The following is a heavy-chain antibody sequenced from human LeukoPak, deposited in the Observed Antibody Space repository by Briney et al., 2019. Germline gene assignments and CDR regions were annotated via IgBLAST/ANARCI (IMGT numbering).Heavy chain of an antibody. CDR1: GGSFSGYY. CDR2: INHSGST. CDR3: ARLVWGSYCESFDY. J-gene: IGHJ4*02. D-gene: IGHD3-16*01. V-gene: IGHV4-34*01. Sequence: SETLSLTCAVYGGSFSGYYWSWIRQPPGKGLEWIGEINHSGSTNYNPSLKSRVTISVDTSKNQFSLKLSSVTAADTAVYYCARLVWGSYCESFDYWGQGTLVTVSS.